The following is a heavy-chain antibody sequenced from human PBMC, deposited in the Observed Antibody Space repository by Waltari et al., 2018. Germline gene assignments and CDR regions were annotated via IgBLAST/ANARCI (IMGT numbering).Heavy chain of an antibody. D-gene: IGHD2-2*01. Sequence: QVPLVQSGAEVKTPGSSVQVSCKASGATFRSSAISWVRQAPGQGLEWMGGSIPIFGTANYAQKFQGRVTITTDESTSTAYMELSSLRSEDTAVYYCARSRTMQNDYWGQGTLVTVSS. CDR1: GATFRSSA. CDR3: ARSRTMQNDY. V-gene: IGHV1-69*01. J-gene: IGHJ4*02. CDR2: SIPIFGTA.